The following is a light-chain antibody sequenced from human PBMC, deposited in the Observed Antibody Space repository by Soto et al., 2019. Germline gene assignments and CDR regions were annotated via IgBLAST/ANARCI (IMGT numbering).Light chain of an antibody. CDR3: QQSYSTPPIT. V-gene: IGKV1-39*01. Sequence: QVTQSRSSLSASVGGRFTITCRASQSISSYLNWYQQKPGKAPKLMXYAASSLQSGVPSRFSGSGSGTDFTLTISSLQPEDFATYYCQQSYSTPPITFGQGTRLEIK. CDR2: AAS. J-gene: IGKJ5*01. CDR1: QSISSY.